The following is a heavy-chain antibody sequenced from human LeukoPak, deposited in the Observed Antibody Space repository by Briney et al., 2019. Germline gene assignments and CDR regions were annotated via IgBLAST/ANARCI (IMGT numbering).Heavy chain of an antibody. J-gene: IGHJ3*02. CDR2: IYYSGRT. V-gene: IGHV4-59*01. CDR1: GDSINSYY. D-gene: IGHD5-24*01. Sequence: SETLSLTCTVSGDSINSYYWNWIRQPSGKGLEWIGYIYYSGRTDYNPSLKSRVTISVDTSKHRFSMKLKSVTAADTAVYFCARGRWLPNAFDIWGQGTMVTVFS. CDR3: ARGRWLPNAFDI.